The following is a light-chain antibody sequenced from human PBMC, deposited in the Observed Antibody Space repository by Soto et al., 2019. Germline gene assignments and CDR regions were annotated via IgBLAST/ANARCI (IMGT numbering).Light chain of an antibody. CDR3: QKYNSAPLT. V-gene: IGKV1-27*01. CDR1: QGISTY. CDR2: AAS. Sequence: DIPMTQSPSSLSASVRDRVTITCRASQGISTYLAWYQQKPVKVPKLLIYAASTLQSGVPSRFSGSGSGTDFTLTISSLQPEDVATYYCQKYNSAPLTFGPGTKVDIK. J-gene: IGKJ3*01.